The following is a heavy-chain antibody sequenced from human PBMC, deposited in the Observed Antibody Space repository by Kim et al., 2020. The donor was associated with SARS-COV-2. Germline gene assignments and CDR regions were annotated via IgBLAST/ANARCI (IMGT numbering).Heavy chain of an antibody. V-gene: IGHV4-39*07. CDR3: ANDRYSTFDY. J-gene: IGHJ4*02. D-gene: IGHD4-4*01. CDR1: GGSISSSSYY. CDR2: IYYSGST. Sequence: SETLSLTCTVSGGSISSSSYYWGWIRQPPGKGLEWIGSIYYSGSTYYNPSLKSRVTISVDTSKNQFSLKLSSVTAADTAVYYCANDRYSTFDYWGQGTLVTVSS.